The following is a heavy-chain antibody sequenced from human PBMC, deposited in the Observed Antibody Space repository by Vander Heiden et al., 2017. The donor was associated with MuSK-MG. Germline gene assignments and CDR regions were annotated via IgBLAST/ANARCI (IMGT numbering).Heavy chain of an antibody. CDR2: ISDDGASP. Sequence: EVQLLESGGGLVQPGGSLRLSCAASGFTFSTYAMGWVRQAPGKGLEWVSTISDDGASPYYADSVRGRFTISKDNSKNTLYLQMDSLRGEDTAVYYCGKDGRSYGSGSYFNYWGQGTLVTVSS. CDR3: GKDGRSYGSGSYFNY. D-gene: IGHD3-10*01. J-gene: IGHJ4*02. V-gene: IGHV3-23*01. CDR1: GFTFSTYA.